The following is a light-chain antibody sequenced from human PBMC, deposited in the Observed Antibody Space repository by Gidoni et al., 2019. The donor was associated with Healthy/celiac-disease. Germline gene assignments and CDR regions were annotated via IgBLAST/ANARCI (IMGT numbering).Light chain of an antibody. CDR1: QDISNY. Sequence: DIQMTQSPSSLSASVGDRVTITCQASQDISNYLNWYQQKPGKAPKLLIYDASNLETGVPSRFSGSGSGTDLTVTISSLQPEDIATYYCQQYDNLPCSFXQXTKLEIK. V-gene: IGKV1-33*01. CDR2: DAS. CDR3: QQYDNLPCS. J-gene: IGKJ2*04.